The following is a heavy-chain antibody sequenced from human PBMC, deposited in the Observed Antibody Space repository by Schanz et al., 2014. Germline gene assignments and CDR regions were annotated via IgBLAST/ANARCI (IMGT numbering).Heavy chain of an antibody. CDR3: ARDGVDAAAGGNY. V-gene: IGHV1-69*04. D-gene: IGHD6-13*01. J-gene: IGHJ4*02. CDR2: IIPSLGIG. Sequence: VQLEQSGAEVKKPGSSVKVSCKASGGTFSSFGINWVRQAPGQGLEWMGRIIPSLGIGNDAQKFQGRVTMTTDTSTSTAYMELRSLRSDDTAVYYCARDGVDAAAGGNYWGQGTLVTVSS. CDR1: GGTFSSFG.